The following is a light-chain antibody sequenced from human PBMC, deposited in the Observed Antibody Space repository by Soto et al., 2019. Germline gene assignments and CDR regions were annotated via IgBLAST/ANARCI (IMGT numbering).Light chain of an antibody. CDR2: GAS. Sequence: VFRHSPATLYLSPRERATLSCRASRSVTTHLAWYQQKPGQAPRLLIYGASSRATGIPDRFSGSGSGTDFTLTISRLEPEDFAVYYCQQYGSLPWTFGQGTKVDIK. CDR1: RSVTTH. V-gene: IGKV3-20*01. CDR3: QQYGSLPWT. J-gene: IGKJ1*01.